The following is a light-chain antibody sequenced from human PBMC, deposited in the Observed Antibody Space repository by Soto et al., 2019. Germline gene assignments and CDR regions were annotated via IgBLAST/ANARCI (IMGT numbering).Light chain of an antibody. CDR3: QQYNIWPRT. CDR2: GAS. V-gene: IGKV3-15*01. Sequence: EIVMTQSRATLSVSPGASATLSCRASQSVSTNLAWYQQKPGQVPRVLIYGASTRATEIPARFSGSGSGTEFTLTIDSLQSEDFAVSYCQQYNIWPRTFGQGTKV. CDR1: QSVSTN. J-gene: IGKJ1*01.